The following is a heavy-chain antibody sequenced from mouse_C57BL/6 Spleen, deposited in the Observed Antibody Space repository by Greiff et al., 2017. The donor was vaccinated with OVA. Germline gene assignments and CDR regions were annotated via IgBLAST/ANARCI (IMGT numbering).Heavy chain of an antibody. CDR3: ARPDGYYAMDY. CDR2: ISSGSSTI. J-gene: IGHJ4*01. V-gene: IGHV5-17*01. CDR1: GFTFSDYG. Sequence: EVQLVESGGGLVKPGGSLKLSCAASGFTFSDYGMHLVCQAPEKGLEWVAYISSGSSTIYYADTVKVRFTISRDNAKNTLFLQMTSLRSEDTAMYYCARPDGYYAMDYWGQGTSVTVSS. D-gene: IGHD2-3*01.